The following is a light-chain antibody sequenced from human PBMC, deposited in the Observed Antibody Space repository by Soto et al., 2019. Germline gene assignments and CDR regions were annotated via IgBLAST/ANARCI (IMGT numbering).Light chain of an antibody. V-gene: IGLV2-14*01. CDR1: SSDVDVGGYNY. Sequence: QSALTQPASVSGSPGQSITISCTGTSSDVDVGGYNYVSWYQQHPGQAPKLMIYEVSNRPSGVSNRFSGSKSGNTASLTISGLQAEDEADYYCSSYTSSATGVFGGGTKLTVL. CDR2: EVS. CDR3: SSYTSSATGV. J-gene: IGLJ3*02.